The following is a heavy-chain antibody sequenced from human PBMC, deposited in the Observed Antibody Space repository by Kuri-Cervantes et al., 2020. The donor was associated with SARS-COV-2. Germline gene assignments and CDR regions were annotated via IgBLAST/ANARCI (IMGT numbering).Heavy chain of an antibody. CDR1: GGTFSSYA. CDR3: ARPYCTTTTYYDGTFDS. CDR2: IIPIFGTT. V-gene: IGHV1-69*06. D-gene: IGHD2-2*01. J-gene: IGHJ4*02. Sequence: SVKVSCKASGGTFSSYAVTWVRQVPGQGFEWMGRIIPIFGTTIYAQKFRDRVTFTADKSTNTAYMELSSLRSEDTAVYYCARPYCTTTTYYDGTFDSWGQGTLVTVSS.